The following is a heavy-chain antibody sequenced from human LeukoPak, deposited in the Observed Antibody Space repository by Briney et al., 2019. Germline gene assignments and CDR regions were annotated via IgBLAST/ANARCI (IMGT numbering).Heavy chain of an antibody. CDR2: IYWDDDK. D-gene: IGHD6-6*01. V-gene: IGHV2-5*02. J-gene: IGHJ5*02. CDR3: AHLSSIAARGSSNWFDP. Sequence: SGPTLVKPTQTLTLTCTFSGFSLSTSGVGVGWIRQPPGKALEWLALIYWDDDKRYSPSLKSRLTITKDTSKNQVVLTMTNMDPVDTATYYCAHLSSIAARGSSNWFDPWGQGTLVTVSS. CDR1: GFSLSTSGVG.